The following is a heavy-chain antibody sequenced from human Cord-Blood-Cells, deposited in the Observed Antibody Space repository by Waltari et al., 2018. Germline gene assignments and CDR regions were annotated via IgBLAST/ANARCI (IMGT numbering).Heavy chain of an antibody. Sequence: QVQLQQWGAGLSKPSETLSLTCAVYGGSFSGYYWSWIRQPPGKGLEWIGEINHSGSTNYNPSLKSRVTISVDTSKNQFSLKLSSVTAADTAVYYCARRQGELSLYQAYWYFDLWGRGTLVTVSS. D-gene: IGHD3-16*02. CDR3: ARRQGELSLYQAYWYFDL. J-gene: IGHJ2*01. V-gene: IGHV4-34*01. CDR1: GGSFSGYY. CDR2: INHSGST.